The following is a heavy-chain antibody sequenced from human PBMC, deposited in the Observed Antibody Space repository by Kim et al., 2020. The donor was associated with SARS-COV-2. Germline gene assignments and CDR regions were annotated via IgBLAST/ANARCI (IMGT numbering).Heavy chain of an antibody. CDR1: GFTFGDYP. V-gene: IGHV3-49*03. Sequence: GGSLRLSCTASGFTFGDYPMSWFRQAPGKGLEWVGFSRNKAYGGTTEYAASVTGRFTISRDDSKSIAYLQMNSLKTEDTAVYFGTRNRGYSYGYSDYWG. CDR3: TRNRGYSYGYSDY. CDR2: SRNKAYGGTT. D-gene: IGHD5-18*01. J-gene: IGHJ4*03.